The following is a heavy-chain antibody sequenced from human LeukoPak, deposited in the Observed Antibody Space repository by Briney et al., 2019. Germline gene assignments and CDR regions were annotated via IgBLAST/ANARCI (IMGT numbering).Heavy chain of an antibody. Sequence: SETLSLTCTVSGGSISSYYWSWIRQPPGKGLEWIGYIYYSGSTNYNPSLKSRVTISVDTSKNQFSLKLSSVTAVDTAVYYCARSDYGDYYRSDWFDPWGQGTLVTVSS. V-gene: IGHV4-59*01. J-gene: IGHJ5*02. CDR1: GGSISSYY. CDR3: ARSDYGDYYRSDWFDP. D-gene: IGHD4-17*01. CDR2: IYYSGST.